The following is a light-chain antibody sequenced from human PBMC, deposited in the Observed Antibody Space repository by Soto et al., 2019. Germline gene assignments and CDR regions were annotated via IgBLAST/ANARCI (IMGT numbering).Light chain of an antibody. J-gene: IGKJ1*01. CDR2: GAS. CDR1: QSVDIN. Sequence: EIVLTQSPATLSVSPGERGTLSCRASQSVDINLAWYQQKPGQAPRLLIYGASTRATDMPGRFSGRGAGAEFTLTISSLQSEDFAVYYCQQYRSWPRTFGQGTKVDI. V-gene: IGKV3-15*01. CDR3: QQYRSWPRT.